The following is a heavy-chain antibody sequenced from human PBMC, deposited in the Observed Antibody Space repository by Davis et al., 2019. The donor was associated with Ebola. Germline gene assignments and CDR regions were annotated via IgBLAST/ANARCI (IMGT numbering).Heavy chain of an antibody. Sequence: AASVKVSCKASGYIFTNHPMTWLRQAPGQGLEWMGRISGSNTDTKYAQKFQGRVTMTIDKFTTTAFMELRILGSDDTAVYYCLTQGFWGQGTLVTVSS. D-gene: IGHD3-9*01. J-gene: IGHJ4*02. CDR3: LTQGF. V-gene: IGHV1-18*04. CDR2: ISGSNTDT. CDR1: GYIFTNHP.